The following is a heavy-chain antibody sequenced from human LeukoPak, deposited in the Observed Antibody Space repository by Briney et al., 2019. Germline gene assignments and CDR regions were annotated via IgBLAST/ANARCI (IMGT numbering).Heavy chain of an antibody. V-gene: IGHV3-7*01. D-gene: IGHD5-12*01. Sequence: GGSLRLSCAASGFTFSSYWMSWVRQAPGKGLEWVANIKQDGSEKYYVDSVKGRFTISRDNAKNSLYLQMNSLRAEDTAVYYCARGTRRGYSGYDPFDYWGQGTLVTVSS. CDR2: IKQDGSEK. J-gene: IGHJ4*02. CDR3: ARGTRRGYSGYDPFDY. CDR1: GFTFSSYW.